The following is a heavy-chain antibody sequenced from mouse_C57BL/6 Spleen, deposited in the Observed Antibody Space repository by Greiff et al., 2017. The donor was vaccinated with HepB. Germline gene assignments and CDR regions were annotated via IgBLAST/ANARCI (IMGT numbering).Heavy chain of an antibody. CDR1: GYTFTSYW. Sequence: VQLQQSGAELVKAGASVKMSCKASGYTFTSYWMHWVKQRLGQGLEWFAETNPTNGRTYYNEKFKSKATLTVDKSSSTADMLLSRPTLEDSAVFYCARIKKIVATYFDYWGQGTTLTVSS. V-gene: IGHV1S81*02. CDR2: TNPTNGRT. J-gene: IGHJ2*01. CDR3: ARIKKIVATYFDY. D-gene: IGHD1-1*01.